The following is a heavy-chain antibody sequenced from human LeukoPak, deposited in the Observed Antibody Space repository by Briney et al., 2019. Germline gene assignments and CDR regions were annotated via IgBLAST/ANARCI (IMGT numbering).Heavy chain of an antibody. CDR3: ARPLMYYYGSETYFWFDP. V-gene: IGHV3-7*01. CDR2: IKQDGSEK. Sequence: GGSLRLSCAASGFTFSDYYMSWIRQATGKGLEWVANIKQDGSEKYYVDSVRGRFTISRDNAKNSLSLQMNSLRAEDTAVYYCARPLMYYYGSETYFWFDPWGQGTLVTVSS. CDR1: GFTFSDYY. D-gene: IGHD3-10*01. J-gene: IGHJ5*02.